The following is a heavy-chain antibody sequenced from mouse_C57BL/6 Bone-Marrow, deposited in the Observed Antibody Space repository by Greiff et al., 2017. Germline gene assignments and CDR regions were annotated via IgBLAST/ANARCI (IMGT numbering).Heavy chain of an antibody. CDR1: GYTFTSYW. CDR3: ARVTTVVATSWYFDV. D-gene: IGHD1-1*01. Sequence: VKPGASVKMSCKASGYTFTSYWITWVKQRPGQGLEWIGDIYPGSGSTNYNEKFKSKATLTVDTSSSTAYMQLSSLTSEDSAVYYCARVTTVVATSWYFDVWGTGTTVTVSS. V-gene: IGHV1-55*01. CDR2: IYPGSGST. J-gene: IGHJ1*03.